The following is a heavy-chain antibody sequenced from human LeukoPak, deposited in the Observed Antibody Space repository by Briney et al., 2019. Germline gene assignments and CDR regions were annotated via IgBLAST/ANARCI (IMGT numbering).Heavy chain of an antibody. CDR1: GGSISYYY. J-gene: IGHJ3*02. D-gene: IGHD3-22*01. CDR2: IYYSGST. CDR3: ASLYYFDSSGYYYGKADI. Sequence: PSETLSLTCTVSGGSISYYYWSWIRQPPGKGLELIGYIYYSGSTNYNPSLKSRVTISVDTSKNQFSLKLTSVTAADTAVYYCASLYYFDSSGYYYGKADIWGQGTMVTVSS. V-gene: IGHV4-59*01.